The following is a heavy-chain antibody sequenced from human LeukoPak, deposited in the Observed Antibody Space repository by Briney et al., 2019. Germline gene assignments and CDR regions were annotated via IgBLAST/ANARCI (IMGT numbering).Heavy chain of an antibody. Sequence: GGTLRLSCAASGFTFSSYGMSWVRQAPGKGLEWVSAISYSGGSTYYADSVKGRFTISRDNSKNTLYLQMNSLRAEDTAVYYCAKDFLLPLNWGQGTLVTVSS. V-gene: IGHV3-23*01. CDR3: AKDFLLPLN. CDR1: GFTFSSYG. J-gene: IGHJ4*02. CDR2: ISYSGGST.